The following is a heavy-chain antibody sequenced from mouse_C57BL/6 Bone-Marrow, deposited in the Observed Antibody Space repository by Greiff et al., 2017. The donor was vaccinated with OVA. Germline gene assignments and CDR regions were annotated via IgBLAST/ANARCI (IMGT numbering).Heavy chain of an antibody. CDR2: IYPGSGNT. CDR3: ARATSHAMDY. D-gene: IGHD2-1*01. V-gene: IGHV1-66*01. CDR1: GYSFTSYY. Sequence: VQLQQSGPELVKPGASVKISCKASGYSFTSYYIHWVKQRPGQGLEWIGWIYPGSGNTTYNEKFKGKATLTADTSSSTAYMQLSSLTSEDSAVYYCARATSHAMDYWGQGTSVTVSS. J-gene: IGHJ4*01.